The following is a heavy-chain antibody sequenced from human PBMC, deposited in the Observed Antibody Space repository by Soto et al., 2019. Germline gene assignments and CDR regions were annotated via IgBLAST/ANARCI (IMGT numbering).Heavy chain of an antibody. CDR3: SSSLATVSGSNYVVKRPYYYYCMDV. CDR1: GFTFTNAW. V-gene: IGHV3-15*04. J-gene: IGHJ6*02. Sequence: PGGSLRLPCAASGFTFTNAWMSWARQAPGKGLEWVGRIESKTDGRTTDYAAPVKGRFTISRDDSKNTLYLQMNSLKTEDTAVYYCSSSLATVSGSNYVVKRPYYYYCMDVWGQGTTVTVSS. CDR2: IESKTDGRTT. D-gene: IGHD3-10*01.